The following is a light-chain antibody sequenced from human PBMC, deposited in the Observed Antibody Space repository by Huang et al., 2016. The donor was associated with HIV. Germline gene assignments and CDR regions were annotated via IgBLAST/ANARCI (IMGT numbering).Light chain of an antibody. CDR1: QRVSGNY. J-gene: IGKJ1*01. Sequence: EVALSPSPGTLSLSPGEGATLSCRARQRVSGNYLAWYQQRPGQAPRLLIYGASRRSTGVPDRCSGSGSGTDFTLTVNTLEPEDVAVYYCHQYGTSPETFGQGTKVEIK. CDR2: GAS. V-gene: IGKV3-20*01. CDR3: HQYGTSPET.